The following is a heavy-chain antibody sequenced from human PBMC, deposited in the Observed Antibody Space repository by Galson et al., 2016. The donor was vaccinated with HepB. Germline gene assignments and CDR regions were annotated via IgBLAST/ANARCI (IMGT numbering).Heavy chain of an antibody. CDR3: TIDTTTFYSHYSNMDV. V-gene: IGHV3-23*01. D-gene: IGHD2-15*01. J-gene: IGHJ6*02. Sequence: SLRLSCAASGFTFTKYAMSWVRQAPGKGLEWVSSISATGGSTYYTDSVKGRVTISRDNSKKTLHLQMKSLRVEDTAVYYCTIDTTTFYSHYSNMDVWGQGTTVTVSS. CDR2: ISATGGST. CDR1: GFTFTKYA.